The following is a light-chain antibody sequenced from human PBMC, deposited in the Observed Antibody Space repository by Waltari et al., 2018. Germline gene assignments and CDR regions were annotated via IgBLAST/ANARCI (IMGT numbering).Light chain of an antibody. CDR1: SSDVGGYNY. CDR2: DVT. J-gene: IGLJ3*02. CDR3: CSYAGSITFWV. V-gene: IGLV2-11*01. Sequence: QSALTQPRSVSGSPGQSVTISCTGTSSDVGGYNYVSWYQHHPGNAPKLIIYDVTKRPSGVPDRFSASKSDNTASLTISGRQAEDEADYYGCSYAGSITFWVFGGGTKLTVL.